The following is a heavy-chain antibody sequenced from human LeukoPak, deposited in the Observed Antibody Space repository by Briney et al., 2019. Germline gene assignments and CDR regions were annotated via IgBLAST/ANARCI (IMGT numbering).Heavy chain of an antibody. CDR3: ARGQVKKRMVRDRNNWFDP. J-gene: IGHJ5*02. Sequence: PSETLSLTCAVYGGSFSGYYWSWIRQPPGKGLEWIGEINHSGSTNYNPSLKSRVTISVDTSKNQFSLKLSSVTAADTAVYYCARGQVKKRMVRDRNNWFDPWGQGTLVTVSS. CDR2: INHSGST. V-gene: IGHV4-34*01. CDR1: GGSFSGYY. D-gene: IGHD3-10*01.